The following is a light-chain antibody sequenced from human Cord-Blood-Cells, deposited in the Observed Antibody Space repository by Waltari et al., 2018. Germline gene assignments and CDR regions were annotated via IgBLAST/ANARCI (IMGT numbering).Light chain of an antibody. CDR1: ESVLYSSNNKNY. CDR3: QQYYSTPPLT. Sequence: DIVMTQSTDSLAVYLGERATINCKCSESVLYSSNNKNYLAWYQQKPGQPPKLLIYWASTRESGVPDRFSGSGSGTDFTLTISSLQAEDVAVYYCQQYYSTPPLTFGGGTKVEIK. CDR2: WAS. V-gene: IGKV4-1*01. J-gene: IGKJ4*01.